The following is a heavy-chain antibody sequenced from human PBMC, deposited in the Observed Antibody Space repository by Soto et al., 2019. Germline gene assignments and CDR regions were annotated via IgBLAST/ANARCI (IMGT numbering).Heavy chain of an antibody. CDR3: ARDDEYSGNGMDV. Sequence: QVQLVESGGGVVQPGRSLRLSCAASEFTFSNYGMHWVRQALGKGLEWVAVILNDGSNRYHADSVKDRFTISRDNSKNTLYLQMNSLRAEDTAVYYRARDDEYSGNGMDVWGQGTTVTVS. J-gene: IGHJ6*02. CDR2: ILNDGSNR. V-gene: IGHV3-33*01. D-gene: IGHD3-10*01. CDR1: EFTFSNYG.